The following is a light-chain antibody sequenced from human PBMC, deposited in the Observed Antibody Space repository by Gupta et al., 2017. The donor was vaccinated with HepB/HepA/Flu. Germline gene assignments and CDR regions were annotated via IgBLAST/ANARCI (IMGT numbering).Light chain of an antibody. Sequence: DIQLTQSPSFLSASVGDRVIITCRASQGISSSLAWFQQKTGRAPNLLIYAASTLESGVPSRFSGSGSGTEFPLTISSLQPEDFATYYCQQISSYPLTFGPGTKVDVK. CDR3: QQISSYPLT. CDR2: AAS. V-gene: IGKV1-9*01. CDR1: QGISSS. J-gene: IGKJ3*01.